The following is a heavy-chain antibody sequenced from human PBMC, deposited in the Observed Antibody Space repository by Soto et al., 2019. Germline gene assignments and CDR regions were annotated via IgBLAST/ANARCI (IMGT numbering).Heavy chain of an antibody. J-gene: IGHJ3*02. D-gene: IGHD2-21*01. Sequence: EAQLVESGGGLVQPGGSLRPSCATSGFTFSNYWMSWVRQAPGKGLEWVANIKSDGSDKSYLDSVEGRFTISRDNAKNSLYLQMNSLRAEDTALYYCARAALWARDIWGQGTMVTVSS. CDR1: GFTFSNYW. CDR2: IKSDGSDK. V-gene: IGHV3-7*01. CDR3: ARAALWARDI.